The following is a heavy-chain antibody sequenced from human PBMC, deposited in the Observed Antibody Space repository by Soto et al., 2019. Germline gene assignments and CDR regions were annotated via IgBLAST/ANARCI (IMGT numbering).Heavy chain of an antibody. CDR1: GGTLSSYA. Sequence: QVQLVQSGAEVKKPGSSGKFSCKASGGTLSSYAISWVRQAPGQGLEWMGGIIPIFGTANYAQKFQGRVTITADESTSTAYMELSSLRSEDTAVYYCARDSSSWSPATNFDYWGQGTLVTVSS. J-gene: IGHJ4*02. CDR3: ARDSSSWSPATNFDY. D-gene: IGHD6-13*01. V-gene: IGHV1-69*01. CDR2: IIPIFGTA.